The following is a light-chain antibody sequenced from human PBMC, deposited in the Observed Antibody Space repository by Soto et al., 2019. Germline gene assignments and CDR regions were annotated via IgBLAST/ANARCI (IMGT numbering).Light chain of an antibody. CDR3: QQYNSYSRT. J-gene: IGKJ1*01. CDR1: QSINSW. Sequence: DIQMTQSPSTLSASVGDRVTITCRASQSINSWLAWYQQKPGKAPKLLIYDASSLESGVPSRFSGSGSGTEFTLTISSLQPDDFATYYCQQYNSYSRTFGQGTKVDIK. V-gene: IGKV1-5*01. CDR2: DAS.